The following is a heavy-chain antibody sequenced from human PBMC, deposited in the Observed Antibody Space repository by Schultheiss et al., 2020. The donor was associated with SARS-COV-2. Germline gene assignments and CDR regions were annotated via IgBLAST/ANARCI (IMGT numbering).Heavy chain of an antibody. J-gene: IGHJ3*02. V-gene: IGHV4-30-2*01. D-gene: IGHD2-8*02. CDR3: ARASTGGILGAFDI. Sequence: SQTLSLTCPVSGGSISSGGYSWSWIRQPPGKGLEWIGYIYHSGSTYYNPSLKSRVTISVDRSKNQFSLKLSSVTAADTAVYYCARASTGGILGAFDIWGQGTMVTVSS. CDR2: IYHSGST. CDR1: GGSISSGGYS.